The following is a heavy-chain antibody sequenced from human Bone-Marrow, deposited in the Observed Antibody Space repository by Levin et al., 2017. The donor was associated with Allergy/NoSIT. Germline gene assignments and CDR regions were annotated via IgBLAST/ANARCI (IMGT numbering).Heavy chain of an antibody. CDR3: ARDVLGADDY. CDR1: GFTFSRYW. CDR2: TNEDGSIK. V-gene: IGHV3-74*03. Sequence: PGGSLRLSCAASGFTFSRYWMHWVRQAPGKGLEWVSRTNEDGSIKTYADSVKDRFTISRDNVENTLYLQMNSLRAEDTAVYYCARDVLGADDYWGQGTLVTVSS. J-gene: IGHJ4*02. D-gene: IGHD4-17*01.